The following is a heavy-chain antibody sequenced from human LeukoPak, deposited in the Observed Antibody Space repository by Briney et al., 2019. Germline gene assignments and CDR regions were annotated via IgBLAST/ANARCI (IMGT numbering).Heavy chain of an antibody. Sequence: SETLSLTCAVYGGSFSSYYWSWIRQPPGKGLEWIGEINHSGSTNYNPSLKSRVTISVDTSKNQFSLKLSSVTAADTAVYYCARGRYCSADICSGGDAFDIWGQGTMVSVSS. J-gene: IGHJ3*02. CDR2: INHSGST. CDR1: GGSFSSYY. V-gene: IGHV4-34*01. CDR3: ARGRYCSADICSGGDAFDI. D-gene: IGHD2-15*01.